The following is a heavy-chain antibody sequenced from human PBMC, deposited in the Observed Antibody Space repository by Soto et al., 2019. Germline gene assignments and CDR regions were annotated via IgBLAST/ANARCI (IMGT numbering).Heavy chain of an antibody. Sequence: EVQLVESGGGLVQPGGSLRLSCAASGFTFSSYSMNWVRQAPGKGLEWVSYISSSSSTIYYADSVKGRFTISRDNAKNSLYLQMNSLRDEDTAVYYCATDVVRFLESSYYYYGMDVWGQGTTVTVSS. CDR3: ATDVVRFLESSYYYYGMDV. V-gene: IGHV3-48*02. CDR1: GFTFSSYS. CDR2: ISSSSSTI. D-gene: IGHD3-3*01. J-gene: IGHJ6*02.